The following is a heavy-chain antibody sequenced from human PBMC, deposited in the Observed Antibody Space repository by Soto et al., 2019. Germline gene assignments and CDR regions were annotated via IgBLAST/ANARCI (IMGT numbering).Heavy chain of an antibody. J-gene: IGHJ4*02. CDR3: ASPSYCTNGVCYHFDY. V-gene: IGHV4-38-2*01. D-gene: IGHD2-8*01. CDR1: SFSISSGYY. Sequence: SETLSLTCAVSSFSISSGYYWGWVRQPPGKGLEWIGSIYYSGSTYYNPSLKSRVTISVDTSKNQFSLKLSSVTAADTAVYYCASPSYCTNGVCYHFDYWGQGTLVTVSS. CDR2: IYYSGST.